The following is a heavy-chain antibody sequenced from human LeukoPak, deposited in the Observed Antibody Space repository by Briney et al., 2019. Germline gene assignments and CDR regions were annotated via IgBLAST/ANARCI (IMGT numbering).Heavy chain of an antibody. CDR3: ARDYSNFGY. V-gene: IGHV3-48*01. CDR2: ISSSSSTI. D-gene: IGHD4-11*01. CDR1: GFTFSSYS. J-gene: IGHJ4*02. Sequence: GSLRLSCSASGFTFSSYSMNWVRQAPAKGLEWVSYISSSSSTIYYADSVKGRFTISRDNAKNSLYLQMNSLSAEDTAVYYCARDYSNFGYWGQGTLVTVSS.